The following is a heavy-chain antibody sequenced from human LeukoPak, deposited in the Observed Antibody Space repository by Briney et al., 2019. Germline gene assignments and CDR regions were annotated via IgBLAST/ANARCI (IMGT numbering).Heavy chain of an antibody. CDR2: FDPEDGET. V-gene: IGHV1-24*01. CDR1: GYTLTELS. Sequence: ASVKVSCKVSGYTLTELSMQWVRQAPGKGLEWMGGFDPEDGETIYAQKFQGRVTMTEDTSTDTAYMELSSLRSEDTAVYYCATEKVGRRGIQLWLYYGMDVWGQGTTVTVSS. D-gene: IGHD5-18*01. CDR3: ATEKVGRRGIQLWLYYGMDV. J-gene: IGHJ6*02.